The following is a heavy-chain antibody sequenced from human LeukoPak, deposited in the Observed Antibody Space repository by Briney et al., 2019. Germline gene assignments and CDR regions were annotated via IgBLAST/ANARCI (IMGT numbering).Heavy chain of an antibody. J-gene: IGHJ4*02. Sequence: GGSLRLSCAASGFTFSSYSMNWVRQAPGKGLEWVSSISSSSSYIYYADSVKGRFTISRDNAKNSLYLQMNSLRAEDTAVYYCARARGTLVGALDYWGQGTLVTVSS. CDR2: ISSSSSYI. D-gene: IGHD1-26*01. V-gene: IGHV3-21*01. CDR1: GFTFSSYS. CDR3: ARARGTLVGALDY.